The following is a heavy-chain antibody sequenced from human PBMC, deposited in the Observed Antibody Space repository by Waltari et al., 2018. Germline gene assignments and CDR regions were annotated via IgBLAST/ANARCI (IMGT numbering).Heavy chain of an antibody. CDR1: GGTFSSYT. J-gene: IGHJ4*02. Sequence: QVQLVQSGAEVKKPGSSVKVSCKASGGTFSSYTISWVRQAPGQGLEWMGRIIPILGIANYAQKFQGRVTITADKSTSTAYMELSSLRSEDTAIYYCAKRAKVKGLCSGNCYSDYWGQGTLVTVSS. V-gene: IGHV1-69*02. D-gene: IGHD2-15*01. CDR2: IIPILGIA. CDR3: AKRAKVKGLCSGNCYSDY.